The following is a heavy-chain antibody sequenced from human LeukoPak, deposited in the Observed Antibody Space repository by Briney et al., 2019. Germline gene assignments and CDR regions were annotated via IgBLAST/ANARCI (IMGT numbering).Heavy chain of an antibody. CDR3: ARDVSDYGPLYYFDF. Sequence: GGSLTLSCAAYGFTLSGYYLIWIRQAPGKGLEWISYITNSEITSDNNRCNAHSVKGRFTISRDYPRTSPYLHMTSLRVEDTAVYYCARDVSDYGPLYYFDFWGQGTLVTVSS. CDR2: ITNSEITSDNNR. J-gene: IGHJ4*02. V-gene: IGHV3-11*01. D-gene: IGHD4-17*01. CDR1: GFTLSGYY.